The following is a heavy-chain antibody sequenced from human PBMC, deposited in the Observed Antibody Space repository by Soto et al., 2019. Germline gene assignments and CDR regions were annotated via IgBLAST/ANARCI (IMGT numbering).Heavy chain of an antibody. CDR1: GGSISSNIFY. V-gene: IGHV4-39*01. D-gene: IGHD3-3*01. CDR3: ARHDDGPDY. CDR2: TSYIGST. Sequence: SETLSLTCTVSGGSISSNIFYWGWIRQPPGKGLEWIGATSYIGSTYYNPSLKSRVTISAGTSKNQFSLTLSSVTAEDTAVYYCARHDDGPDYWGQGSLVTVSS. J-gene: IGHJ4*02.